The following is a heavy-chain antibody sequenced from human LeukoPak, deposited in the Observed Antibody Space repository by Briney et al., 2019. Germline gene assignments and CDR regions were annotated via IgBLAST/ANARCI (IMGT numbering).Heavy chain of an antibody. V-gene: IGHV1-24*01. Sequence: GASVKVSCKVSGYTLTELSMHWVRQAPGKGLEWMGGFDPEDGETIYAQKFQGRVTVTEDTSTDTAYMELSSLRSEDTAVYYCATVGWESDYWGQGTLVTVSS. CDR3: ATVGWESDY. D-gene: IGHD1-26*01. CDR2: FDPEDGET. J-gene: IGHJ4*02. CDR1: GYTLTELS.